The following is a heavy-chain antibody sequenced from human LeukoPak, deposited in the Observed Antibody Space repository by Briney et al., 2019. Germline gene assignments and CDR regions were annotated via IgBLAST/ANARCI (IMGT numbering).Heavy chain of an antibody. D-gene: IGHD5-12*01. CDR2: ISSSGSTI. CDR1: GFTFSDYY. J-gene: IGHJ4*02. Sequence: GGSLRLSCAASGFTFSDYYMSWIRQAPGKGLEWVPYISSSGSTIYYADSVKGRFTISRDNAKNSLYLQMNSLRAEDTAVYYCARLHVDIVATTPDYWGQGTLVTVSS. V-gene: IGHV3-11*01. CDR3: ARLHVDIVATTPDY.